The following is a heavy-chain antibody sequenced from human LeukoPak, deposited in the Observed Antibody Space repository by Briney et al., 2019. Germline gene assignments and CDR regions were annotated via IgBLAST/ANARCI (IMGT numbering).Heavy chain of an antibody. V-gene: IGHV4-30-4*01. CDR1: GGSISSGDYY. J-gene: IGHJ4*02. CDR3: AREGPSSSLCY. D-gene: IGHD6-6*01. CDR2: IYYSGST. Sequence: PSETLSLTCTVSGGSISSGDYYWRWIRQPPGKGLEWIGYIYYSGSTYYNPSLKSRVTISVDTSKNQFSLKLSSVTAADTAVYYCAREGPSSSLCYWGQGTLVTVSS.